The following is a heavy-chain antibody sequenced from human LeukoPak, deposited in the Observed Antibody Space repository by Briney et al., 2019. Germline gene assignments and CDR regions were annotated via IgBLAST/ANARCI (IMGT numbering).Heavy chain of an antibody. CDR2: IWYDGGNK. V-gene: IGHV3-33*01. J-gene: IGHJ4*02. D-gene: IGHD6-19*01. CDR1: GFTFSSYG. CDR3: ARAQPYSSGWSDY. Sequence: PGGSLRLSCAASGFTFSSYGMHWVRQAPGKGLEWVAVIWYDGGNKYYADSVKGRFTISRDNSKNTLYLQMNSLRAEDTAVYYCARAQPYSSGWSDYWGQGTLVTVSS.